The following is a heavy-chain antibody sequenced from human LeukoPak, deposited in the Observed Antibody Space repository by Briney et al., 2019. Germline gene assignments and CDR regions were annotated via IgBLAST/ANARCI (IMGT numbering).Heavy chain of an antibody. CDR1: GFSFGSYD. CDR2: ISSSGNYI. V-gene: IGHV3-21*01. Sequence: GGSLRLSCAASGFSFGSYDMYWVRQAPGKGLECVSSISSSGNYIYHVDSVKGRFTISRDNAKNSLFLQMNSLRAEDTAVYYCARDRLDYYGSGSWYYWGQGTLVTVSS. J-gene: IGHJ4*02. D-gene: IGHD3-10*01. CDR3: ARDRLDYYGSGSWYY.